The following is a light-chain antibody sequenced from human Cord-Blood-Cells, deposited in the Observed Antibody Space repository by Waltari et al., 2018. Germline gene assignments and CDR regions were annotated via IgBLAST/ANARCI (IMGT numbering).Light chain of an antibody. CDR1: QSVSSY. CDR3: QQRSNWPPT. CDR2: DAS. J-gene: IGKJ4*01. Sequence: EIVLTQPPATLSLSTGERATLSCRASQSVSSYLAWYQQKPGQAPRLLIYDASNRATGIPARFSGSGSGTDFTLTISSLEPEDFAVYYCQQRSNWPPTFGGGTKVEIK. V-gene: IGKV3-11*01.